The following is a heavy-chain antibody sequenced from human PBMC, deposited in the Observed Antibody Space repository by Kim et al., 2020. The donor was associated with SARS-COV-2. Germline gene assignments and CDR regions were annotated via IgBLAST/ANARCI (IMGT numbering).Heavy chain of an antibody. CDR3: ATVGLYYDFWSGYFGLDY. Sequence: ASVKVSCKVSGYTLTELSMHWVRQAPGKGLEWMGGFDPEDGETIYAQKFQGRVTMTEDTSTDTAYMELSSLRSEDTAVYYCATVGLYYDFWSGYFGLDYWGQGTLVTVSS. J-gene: IGHJ4*02. D-gene: IGHD3-3*01. CDR1: GYTLTELS. CDR2: FDPEDGET. V-gene: IGHV1-24*01.